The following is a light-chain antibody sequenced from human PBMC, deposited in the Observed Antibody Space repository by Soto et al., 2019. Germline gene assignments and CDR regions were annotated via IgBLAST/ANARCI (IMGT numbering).Light chain of an antibody. V-gene: IGKV3-20*01. CDR1: QSVSRN. J-gene: IGKJ5*01. Sequence: IVMTQSPATRSLSPGERATLSCRASQSVSRNLAWYQQKPGQAPRLLIYGASSRATGIPDRFSGSGSGTDGTLTISRLETEDVAVYYCQQSGSSPITFGQGTRLEIK. CDR2: GAS. CDR3: QQSGSSPIT.